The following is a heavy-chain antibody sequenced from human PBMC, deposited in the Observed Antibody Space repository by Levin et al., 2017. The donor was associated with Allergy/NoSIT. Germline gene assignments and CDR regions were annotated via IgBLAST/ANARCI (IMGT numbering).Heavy chain of an antibody. V-gene: IGHV3-66*02. CDR1: GFTVSSNF. CDR2: IYSGGST. Sequence: GGSLRLSCAASGFTVSSNFMSWVRQAPGKGLEWVSVIYSGGSTYYADSVKGRFTISRDNSKNTLYLQMNSLRAEDTAVYYCARIPAAPEEYYMDVWGKGTTVTVSS. J-gene: IGHJ6*03. D-gene: IGHD6-25*01. CDR3: ARIPAAPEEYYMDV.